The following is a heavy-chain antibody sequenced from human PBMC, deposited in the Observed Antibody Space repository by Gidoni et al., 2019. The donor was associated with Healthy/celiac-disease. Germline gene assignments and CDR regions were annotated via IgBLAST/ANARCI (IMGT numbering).Heavy chain of an antibody. V-gene: IGHV3-15*01. D-gene: IGHD5-18*01. CDR1: GFTSSNAW. J-gene: IGHJ4*02. CDR3: TTDTATCFDY. CDR2: IKSKIDGGTT. Sequence: EVQLVRSGGGLVKPGGSFRLSCAALGFTSSNAWMSWVRQAPGKGRGWVGRIKSKIDGGTTDYAAPVKGRFTISRDDSKNTLYLKMNSLKTEDTAVYYCTTDTATCFDYWGQGTLVTVSS.